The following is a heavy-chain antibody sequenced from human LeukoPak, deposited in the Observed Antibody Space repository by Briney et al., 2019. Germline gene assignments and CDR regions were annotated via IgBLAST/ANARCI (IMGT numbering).Heavy chain of an antibody. D-gene: IGHD3-16*02. CDR3: ARTYYDYVWGSYRHSVWFDP. CDR2: IYHSGGT. CDR1: GYSISSGYY. J-gene: IGHJ5*02. V-gene: IGHV4-38-2*01. Sequence: SETLSLTCAVSGYSISSGYYWGWIRPPPGKGLEWIGIIYHSGGTYYNPSLKSRVTISVDASKNQFSLKLSSVTAADTAVYYCARTYYDYVWGSYRHSVWFDPWGQGTLVTVSS.